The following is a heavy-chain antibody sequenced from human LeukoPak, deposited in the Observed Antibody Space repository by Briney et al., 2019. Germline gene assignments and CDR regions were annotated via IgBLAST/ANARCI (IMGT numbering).Heavy chain of an antibody. CDR2: ISAYNGNT. V-gene: IGHV1-18*01. D-gene: IGHD5-12*01. J-gene: IGHJ6*02. CDR1: GYTFTSYG. CDR3: ARDVSRYDSYYYGMDV. Sequence: ASVKVSCKASGYTFTSYGISWVRQAPGQGLEWMGWISAYNGNTNYAQKLQGRVTMTTDTSTSTAYMELRSLRSDDTAVYYCARDVSRYDSYYYGMDVWGQGTTVTVSS.